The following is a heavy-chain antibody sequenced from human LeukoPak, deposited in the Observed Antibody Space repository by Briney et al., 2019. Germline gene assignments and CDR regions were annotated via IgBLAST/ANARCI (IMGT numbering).Heavy chain of an antibody. J-gene: IGHJ4*02. Sequence: GASVKVSCKASGYTSKGYYLHWVRQAPGQGLEWMGWINPSSGDTRYAQKFQGRVTMTRDTSIRTAYMELNRLTPDDTAVYYCARDGYFDYWGQGTLVTVSS. CDR3: ARDGYFDY. V-gene: IGHV1-2*02. CDR1: GYTSKGYY. CDR2: INPSSGDT.